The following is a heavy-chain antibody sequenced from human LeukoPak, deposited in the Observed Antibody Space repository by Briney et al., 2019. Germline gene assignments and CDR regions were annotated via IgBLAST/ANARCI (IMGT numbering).Heavy chain of an antibody. V-gene: IGHV1-2*02. CDR1: GYAFSGYY. D-gene: IGHD3-22*01. CDR3: ARGPTYYDSSGYRLEY. CDR2: INPSNGVT. Sequence: GASGKISCKASGYAFSGYYMHWVRQAPGQGLEWMGWINPSNGVTNYAQNFQGRVTMTRDTSISTAYMELSSLTSDDTAVYYCARGPTYYDSSGYRLEYWGQGTLVTVSS. J-gene: IGHJ4*02.